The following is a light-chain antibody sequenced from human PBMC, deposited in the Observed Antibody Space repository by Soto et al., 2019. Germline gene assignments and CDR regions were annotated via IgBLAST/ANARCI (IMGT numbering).Light chain of an antibody. CDR2: GAS. CDR3: QQYGSSPWT. J-gene: IGKJ1*01. Sequence: DIQMTQSPSSLSASVGDRVTITCRASQSISSYLNWYQQKPGKAPNLLIHGASNLQTGVPSRFSGSGSGTDFTLIISRLEPEDFALYYCQQYGSSPWTFGQGTKVEIK. V-gene: IGKV1-39*01. CDR1: QSISSY.